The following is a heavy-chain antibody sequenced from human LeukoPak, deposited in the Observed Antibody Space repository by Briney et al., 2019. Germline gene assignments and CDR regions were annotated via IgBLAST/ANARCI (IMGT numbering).Heavy chain of an antibody. CDR3: ARGRITGTTSGFDY. V-gene: IGHV3-7*01. Sequence: GGSLRLSCAASGFTFSSAWMSWVRQAPGKGLEWVANVNQDGSGKYYVDSVKGRFTISRDNAKNSLYLQMNSLRAEDTAVYYCARGRITGTTSGFDYWGQGTLVTVSS. CDR2: VNQDGSGK. J-gene: IGHJ4*02. CDR1: GFTFSSAW. D-gene: IGHD1-20*01.